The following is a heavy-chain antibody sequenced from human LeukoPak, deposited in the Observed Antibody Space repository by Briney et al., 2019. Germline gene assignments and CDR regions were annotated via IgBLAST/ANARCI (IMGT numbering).Heavy chain of an antibody. CDR1: GFTFSSYA. CDR3: ARDLHYYVAMDV. D-gene: IGHD3-10*02. Sequence: GGSLRLSCVASGFTFSSYALNWVRQAPGKGLEWVSGISASGGRTDYADSVNGRFTISRDNSKSMLFLQLNSLRAEDTALYYCARDLHYYVAMDVWGQGTTVTVSS. CDR2: ISASGGRT. J-gene: IGHJ6*02. V-gene: IGHV3-23*01.